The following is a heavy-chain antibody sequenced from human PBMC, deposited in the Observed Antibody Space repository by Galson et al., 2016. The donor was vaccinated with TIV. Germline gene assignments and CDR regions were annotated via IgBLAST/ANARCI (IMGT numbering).Heavy chain of an antibody. J-gene: IGHJ4*02. D-gene: IGHD2-21*01. CDR3: ARLVVVLVNFDS. CDR1: GGPMTNDDYY. Sequence: TLSLTCTVSGGPMTNDDYYWSWVRQSPGKGLEWIGYIHYSGSTDYNPSLKNRVAISADTSKNQFSLNLNSVTAADTAVYYCARLVVVLVNFDSWGQGALVTVSS. V-gene: IGHV4-30-4*08. CDR2: IHYSGST.